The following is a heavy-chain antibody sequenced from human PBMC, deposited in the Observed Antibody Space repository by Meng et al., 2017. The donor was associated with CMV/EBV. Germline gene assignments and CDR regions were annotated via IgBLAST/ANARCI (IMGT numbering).Heavy chain of an antibody. CDR3: ARDLERTYYYDSSGYSFFDY. CDR2: ISSSSSYI. J-gene: IGHJ4*02. Sequence: VQLVESGGGLVKPGGSLRLSCAASGFTFSSYSMNWVRQAPGKGLEWVSSISSSSSYIYYADSVKGRFTISRDNAKNSLYLQMNSLRAEDTAVYYCARDLERTYYYDSSGYSFFDYWGQGTLVTVSS. V-gene: IGHV3-21*01. CDR1: GFTFSSYS. D-gene: IGHD3-22*01.